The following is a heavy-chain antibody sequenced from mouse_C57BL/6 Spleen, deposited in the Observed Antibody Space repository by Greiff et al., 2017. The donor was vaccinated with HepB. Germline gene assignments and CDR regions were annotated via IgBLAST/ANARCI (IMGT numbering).Heavy chain of an antibody. J-gene: IGHJ3*01. D-gene: IGHD2-5*01. V-gene: IGHV1-53*01. CDR1: GYTFPSYW. CDR2: INPSNGGT. Sequence: VQLQQPGTELVKPGASVKLSCKASGYTFPSYWMHWVKQRPGQGLEWIGNINPSNGGTNYNEKFKSKSTLTVDKSSSTAYMQLSSLTSEDSAVYYCATAYYSNSAWFAYWGQGTLVTVSA. CDR3: ATAYYSNSAWFAY.